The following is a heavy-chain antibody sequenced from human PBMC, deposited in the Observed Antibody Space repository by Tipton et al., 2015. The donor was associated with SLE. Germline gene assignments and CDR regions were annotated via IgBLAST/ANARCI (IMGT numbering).Heavy chain of an antibody. D-gene: IGHD6-19*01. Sequence: TLSLTCTVSDDSFSTYYWSWIRQPPGGGLEWIGYIYYSGTTNYNPSLRGRVTVSVDTSKNQFSLHLSSVTAADTAIYYCAKNKAVHENWGQGTLVTVSS. CDR3: AKNKAVHEN. V-gene: IGHV4-59*01. CDR2: IYYSGTT. J-gene: IGHJ4*02. CDR1: DDSFSTYY.